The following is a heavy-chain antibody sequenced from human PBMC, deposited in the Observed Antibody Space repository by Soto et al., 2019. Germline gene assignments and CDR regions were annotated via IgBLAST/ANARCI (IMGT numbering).Heavy chain of an antibody. J-gene: IGHJ4*02. Sequence: PSETLSLTCNVSGASISSYNYWGWFRQPPGKGLEWIGEIFHSGSTNYNPSLKSRVTMSVDKSKNQFSLKLSSVTAADTAVYYCARAAMGGSSWPFDYWGQGTLVTVSS. CDR2: IFHSGST. CDR3: ARAAMGGSSWPFDY. D-gene: IGHD6-13*01. CDR1: GASISSYNY. V-gene: IGHV4-4*02.